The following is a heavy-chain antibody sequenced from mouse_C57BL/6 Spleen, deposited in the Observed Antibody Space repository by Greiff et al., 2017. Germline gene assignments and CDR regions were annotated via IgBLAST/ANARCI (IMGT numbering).Heavy chain of an antibody. V-gene: IGHV3-6*01. CDR1: GYSITSGYY. J-gene: IGHJ2*01. D-gene: IGHD3-1*01. CDR2: ISYDGSN. CDR3: ARNRGFDY. Sequence: EVQLQESGPGLVKPSQSLSLTCSVTGYSITSGYYWNWIRQFPGNKLEWMGYISYDGSNNYNPSLKNRISITRDTSKNQFFLKLNSVTTEDTATYYCARNRGFDYWGQGTMLTVSS.